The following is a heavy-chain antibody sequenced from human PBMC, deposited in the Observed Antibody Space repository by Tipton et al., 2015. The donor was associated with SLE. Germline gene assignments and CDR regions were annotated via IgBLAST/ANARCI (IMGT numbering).Heavy chain of an antibody. D-gene: IGHD3-22*01. V-gene: IGHV3-21*04. J-gene: IGHJ4*02. Sequence: GSLRLSCAASGFTFSSDSMNWVRQAPGKGLEWVSSISSSSSYIYYADSVKGRFTISRDNAKNSLYLQMNSLRAEDTALYYCARARDYYDTSGCDYWGQGTLVTVSS. CDR2: ISSSSSYI. CDR1: GFTFSSDS. CDR3: ARARDYYDTSGCDY.